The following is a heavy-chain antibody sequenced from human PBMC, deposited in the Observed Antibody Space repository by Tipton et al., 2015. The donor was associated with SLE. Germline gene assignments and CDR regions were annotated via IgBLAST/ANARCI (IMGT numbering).Heavy chain of an antibody. CDR2: ITNNGNT. J-gene: IGHJ4*02. D-gene: IGHD3-3*02. V-gene: IGHV4-39*02. Sequence: LRLSCSVSGGSISGTNYYWDWIRQPPGKGPEWIGRITNNGNTYYIPSLQSRVTMSVGTSKNHFSLNLTSVTAADTAVYYCARDKSSHSKYILDYWGQGTLVTVSS. CDR1: GGSISGTNYY. CDR3: ARDKSSHSKYILDY.